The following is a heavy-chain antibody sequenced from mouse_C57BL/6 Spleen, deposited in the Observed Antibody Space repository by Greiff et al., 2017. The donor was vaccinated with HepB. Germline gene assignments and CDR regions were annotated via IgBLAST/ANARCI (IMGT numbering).Heavy chain of an antibody. Sequence: EVKLVESGGGLVQPGGSLKLSCAASGFTFSDYGMAWVRQAPRKGPEWVAFISNLAYSIYYADTVTGRFTISRENAQNTLYLEMSSLRSEDTAMYYCARQSNYGYFDVWGTGTTVTVSS. V-gene: IGHV5-15*01. D-gene: IGHD2-5*01. CDR3: ARQSNYGYFDV. CDR2: ISNLAYSI. CDR1: GFTFSDYG. J-gene: IGHJ1*03.